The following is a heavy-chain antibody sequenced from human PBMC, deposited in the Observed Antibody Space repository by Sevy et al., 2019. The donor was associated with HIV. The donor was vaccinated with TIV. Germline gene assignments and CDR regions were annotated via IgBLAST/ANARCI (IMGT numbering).Heavy chain of an antibody. J-gene: IGHJ6*02. Sequence: GGSLRLSCAASGFTFSSYGMHWVRQAPGKGLEWVAVISYDGSNKYYADSVKGRFTISRDNSKNTLYLQMNSLRAEDTAVYYCAKIPLLWFGDPIGVDYYYGIDVWGQGTTVTVSS. V-gene: IGHV3-30*18. D-gene: IGHD3-10*01. CDR1: GFTFSSYG. CDR3: AKIPLLWFGDPIGVDYYYGIDV. CDR2: ISYDGSNK.